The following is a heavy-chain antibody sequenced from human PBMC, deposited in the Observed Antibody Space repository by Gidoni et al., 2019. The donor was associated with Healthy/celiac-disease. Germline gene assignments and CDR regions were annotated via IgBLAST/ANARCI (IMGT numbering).Heavy chain of an antibody. D-gene: IGHD3-22*01. CDR3: ASPPDSSGP. CDR2: ISYDGSNK. CDR1: GFTFSSYA. V-gene: IGHV3-30-3*01. J-gene: IGHJ5*02. Sequence: QVQLVESGGGVVQPGRSLRLPCAASGFTFSSYAMHWVRQAPGKWLEWVAVISYDGSNKYYADSVKGRFTISRDNSKNTLYLQMNSLRAEDTAVYYCASPPDSSGPWGQGTLVTVSS.